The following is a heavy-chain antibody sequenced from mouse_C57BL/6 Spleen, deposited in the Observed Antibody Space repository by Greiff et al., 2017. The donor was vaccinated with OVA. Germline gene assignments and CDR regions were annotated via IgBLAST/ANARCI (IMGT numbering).Heavy chain of an antibody. CDR2: IDPSDSYT. D-gene: IGHD1-1*01. CDR1: GYTFTSYW. CDR3: ARHYGSPPWYFDV. J-gene: IGHJ1*03. V-gene: IGHV1-59*01. Sequence: VQLQQPGAELVRPGTSVKLSCKASGYTFTSYWMHWVKQRPGQGLEWIGVIDPSDSYTNYNQKFKGKATLTVDTSSSTAYMQLSSLTSEDSAVYYCARHYGSPPWYFDVWGTGTTVTVSS.